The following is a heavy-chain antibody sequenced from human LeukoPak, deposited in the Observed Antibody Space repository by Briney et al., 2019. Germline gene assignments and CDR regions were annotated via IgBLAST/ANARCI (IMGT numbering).Heavy chain of an antibody. CDR3: ARGGYCSGGSCPFDY. CDR1: GDSISSGGFY. V-gene: IGHV4-30-2*01. Sequence: SETLSLTCSVSGDSISSGGFYWSWIRQPPGKGLEWIGYIYHSGSTYYNPSLKSRVTISVVRSKNQFSLKLSSVTAADTAVYYCARGGYCSGGSCPFDYWGQGTLVTVSS. CDR2: IYHSGST. D-gene: IGHD2-15*01. J-gene: IGHJ4*02.